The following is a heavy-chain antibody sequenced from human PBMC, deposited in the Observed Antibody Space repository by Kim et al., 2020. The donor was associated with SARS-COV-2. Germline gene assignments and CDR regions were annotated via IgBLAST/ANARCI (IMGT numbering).Heavy chain of an antibody. J-gene: IGHJ4*02. D-gene: IGHD3-22*01. Sequence: VKGRFTISRDNSKNTLYRQMSSLRAEDTAVYYCVKEGLGAYYDSSQLFDYWGQGTLVTVSS. V-gene: IGHV3-64D*09. CDR3: VKEGLGAYYDSSQLFDY.